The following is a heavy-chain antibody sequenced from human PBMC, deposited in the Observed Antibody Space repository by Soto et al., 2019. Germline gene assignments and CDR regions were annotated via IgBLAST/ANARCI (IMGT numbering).Heavy chain of an antibody. Sequence: GGSLRLSCAASGFTFSSYAMHWVRQAPGKGLEWVAVISYDGSNKYYADSVKGRFTISRDNSKNTLYPQMNSLRAEDTAVYYCARDNSITIFGVVIYYYYYGMDVWGQGTTVTVSS. D-gene: IGHD3-3*01. CDR1: GFTFSSYA. V-gene: IGHV3-30-3*01. CDR2: ISYDGSNK. CDR3: ARDNSITIFGVVIYYYYYGMDV. J-gene: IGHJ6*02.